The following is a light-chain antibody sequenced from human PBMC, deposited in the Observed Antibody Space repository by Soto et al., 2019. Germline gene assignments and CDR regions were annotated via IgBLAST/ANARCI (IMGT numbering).Light chain of an antibody. J-gene: IGLJ2*01. CDR2: GSS. CDR3: QSYDNTLGASV. V-gene: IGLV1-40*01. Sequence: QAVVTQPPSVSGAPGQRVTISCTGSSSNIGAGHVVHWYQQFPGRAPNLLIYGSSNRPSGVPDRFSGSKSGTSASLAITGLQAEDGADYYCQSYDNTLGASVFGGGTKLTVL. CDR1: SSNIGAGHV.